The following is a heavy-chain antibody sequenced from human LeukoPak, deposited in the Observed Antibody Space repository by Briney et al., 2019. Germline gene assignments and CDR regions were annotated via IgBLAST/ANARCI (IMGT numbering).Heavy chain of an antibody. CDR3: ARVYCSSTSCSTANWLDP. V-gene: IGHV1-69*06. CDR1: GGTFSSYA. CDR2: IIPIFGTT. Sequence: SVKVSCTASGGTFSSYAISWVRQAPGQGLEWMGGIIPIFGTTNYAQKFQGRITITADKSTSTAYMELSSLRSEDTAVYYCARVYCSSTSCSTANWLDPWGQGTLVTVSS. D-gene: IGHD2-2*01. J-gene: IGHJ5*02.